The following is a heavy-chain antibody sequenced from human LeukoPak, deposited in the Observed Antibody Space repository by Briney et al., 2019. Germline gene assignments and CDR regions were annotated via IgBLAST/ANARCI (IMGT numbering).Heavy chain of an antibody. J-gene: IGHJ4*02. Sequence: SVKVSCKXPGGTFSSYAISWVRQAPGQGLEWMGRIIPIFGTANYSQKFQGRVTITTDESTSTAYMELSSLRSEDAAVYYCARDDSGGYYSYYFDYWGPGTLVTVSS. D-gene: IGHD3-22*01. V-gene: IGHV1-69*05. CDR3: ARDDSGGYYSYYFDY. CDR1: GGTFSSYA. CDR2: IIPIFGTA.